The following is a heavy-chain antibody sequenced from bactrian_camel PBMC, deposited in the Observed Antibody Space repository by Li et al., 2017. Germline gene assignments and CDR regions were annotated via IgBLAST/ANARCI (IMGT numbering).Heavy chain of an antibody. Sequence: VQLVESGGGSVQTGGSLRLSCAASGFTFSRYAMNWVRQAPGKGLEWVSSIVGLGSSTYYSDSVKDRFTISRDNGKNTVYLQINSLESEDTGLYYCATGMVTITTMLGYIYWGQGTQVTVS. CDR3: ATGMVTITTMLGYIY. V-gene: IGHV3S35*01. CDR2: IVGLGSST. D-gene: IGHD4*01. CDR1: GFTFSRYA. J-gene: IGHJ4*01.